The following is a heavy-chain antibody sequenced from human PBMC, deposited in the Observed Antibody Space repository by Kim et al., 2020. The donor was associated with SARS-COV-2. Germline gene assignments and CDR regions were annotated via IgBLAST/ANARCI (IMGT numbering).Heavy chain of an antibody. D-gene: IGHD3-10*01. Sequence: DSVKGRFTISRDNSKSTLYLQMNSLRAEDTAVYFCAKDPRANVLLWFGEMWGQGTLVTVSS. V-gene: IGHV3-30*02. J-gene: IGHJ4*02. CDR3: AKDPRANVLLWFGEM.